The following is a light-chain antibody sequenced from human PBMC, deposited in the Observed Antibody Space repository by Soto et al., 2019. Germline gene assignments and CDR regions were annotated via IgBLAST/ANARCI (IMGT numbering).Light chain of an antibody. CDR1: QSISSW. CDR3: QHYNSLYT. CDR2: KAS. J-gene: IGKJ2*01. Sequence: DIPMTQSPSTLSASVGDRVTITCRASQSISSWLALYPQNPGKAPKLLIYKASILEGGVPSRLGGSGSATAFTVTISSLQTDDFATYYCQHYNSLYTFGQGTKLEIK. V-gene: IGKV1-5*03.